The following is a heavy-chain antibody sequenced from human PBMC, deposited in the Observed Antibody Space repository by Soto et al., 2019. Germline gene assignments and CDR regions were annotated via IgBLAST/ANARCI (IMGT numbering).Heavy chain of an antibody. D-gene: IGHD6-25*01. Sequence: QEELVQSGAEMKKPGSSGNVSCKASEGTFSSYSITWVRQAPGQRLEWMGEIIPLLGTVNYAQKFQGRVTITGDRSTSTVYMGLSSLRSDDTAVYYCARDPVDLFGYMDVWGPGTKATVSS. CDR1: EGTFSSYS. J-gene: IGHJ6*02. V-gene: IGHV1-69*06. CDR3: ARDPVDLFGYMDV. CDR2: IIPLLGTV.